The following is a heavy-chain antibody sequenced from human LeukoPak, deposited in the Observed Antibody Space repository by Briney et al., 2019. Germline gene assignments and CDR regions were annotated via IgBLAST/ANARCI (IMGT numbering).Heavy chain of an antibody. Sequence: GVSLRLSCGASGFTFSSYWMHWVRQAPGKGLVWVSRINGDGRSTNYADSVKGRFTISRDNAKNTLYLQMNSLRAEDTAVYYCARDYFGYSGYDPTGQGTLVTVSS. CDR2: INGDGRST. CDR1: GFTFSSYW. CDR3: ARDYFGYSGYDP. D-gene: IGHD5-12*01. J-gene: IGHJ5*02. V-gene: IGHV3-74*01.